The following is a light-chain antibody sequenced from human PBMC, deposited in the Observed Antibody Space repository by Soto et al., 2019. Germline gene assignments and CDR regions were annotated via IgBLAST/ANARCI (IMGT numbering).Light chain of an antibody. Sequence: QSALTQPASVSGSPGQSVAISCTGTSSDVAAYNFVSWYQQHPGKAPKLMVFDVSNRPSGVSDRFSGSKSGNTASLTISGLQAGDEAYYNGSSYTSGGNYVFGPGTKVTAL. CDR1: SSDVAAYNF. CDR3: SSYTSGGNYV. V-gene: IGLV2-14*01. CDR2: DVS. J-gene: IGLJ1*01.